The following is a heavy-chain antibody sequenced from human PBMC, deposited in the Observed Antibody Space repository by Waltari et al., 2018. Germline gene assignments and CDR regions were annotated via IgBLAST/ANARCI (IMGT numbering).Heavy chain of an antibody. CDR3: ARYPGGHDGGPFDY. CDR1: GYTFTAYY. D-gene: IGHD3-16*01. Sequence: QVQLVQSGADVKKPGASVYISCQASGYTFTAYYIHWVRQAPGQGLEWMGWISPYSNGVYYAQKFQGRVILTRDTSSSTAYMEITRLTSDDTAVYYCARYPGGHDGGPFDYWGQGTLVTVSS. V-gene: IGHV1-2*02. CDR2: ISPYSNGV. J-gene: IGHJ4*02.